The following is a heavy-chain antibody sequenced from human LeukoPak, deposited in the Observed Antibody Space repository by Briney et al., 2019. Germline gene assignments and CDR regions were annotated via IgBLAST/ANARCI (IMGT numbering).Heavy chain of an antibody. J-gene: IGHJ4*02. CDR2: IKQDGSEK. V-gene: IGHV3-7*03. CDR3: ARDFYDILTGYYRGCYFDY. D-gene: IGHD3-9*01. CDR1: GFAFSSYW. Sequence: GGSLRLSCAASGFAFSSYWMSWVRQAPGKGLEWVANIKQDGSEKYYVDSVKGRFTISRDNAKNSLYLQMNSLRAEDTAVYYCARDFYDILTGYYRGCYFDYWGQGTLVTVSS.